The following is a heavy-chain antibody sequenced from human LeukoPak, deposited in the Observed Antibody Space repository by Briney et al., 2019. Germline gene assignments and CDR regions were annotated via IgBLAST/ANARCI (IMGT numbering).Heavy chain of an antibody. CDR1: GFTFSSYA. V-gene: IGHV3-23*01. J-gene: IGHJ4*02. CDR3: AKSITTYYDFWSGYYFVSFDY. D-gene: IGHD3-3*01. CDR2: ISGSDGST. Sequence: GGSLRLSCAASGFTFSSYAMSWVRQAPGKGLEWVSAISGSDGSTYYADSVKGRFTISRDNSKNTLYLQMNSLRAEDTAVYYCAKSITTYYDFWSGYYFVSFDYWGQGTLVTVSS.